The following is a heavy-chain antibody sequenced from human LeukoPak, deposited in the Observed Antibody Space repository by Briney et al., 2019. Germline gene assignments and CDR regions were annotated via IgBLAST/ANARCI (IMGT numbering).Heavy chain of an antibody. CDR1: GGSFSGYY. D-gene: IGHD3-22*01. CDR2: INHSGST. J-gene: IGHJ4*02. Sequence: PSETLSLTCAVYGGSFSGYYWTWICQPPGKGLEWIGEINHSGSTNYNPSLKSRVTISVDTSKNQFSLKLSSVTAADTAVYYCARGSDYYDSSGYPKWGQGTLVTVSS. V-gene: IGHV4-34*01. CDR3: ARGSDYYDSSGYPK.